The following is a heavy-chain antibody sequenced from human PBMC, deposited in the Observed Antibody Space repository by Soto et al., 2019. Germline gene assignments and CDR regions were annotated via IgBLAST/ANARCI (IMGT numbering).Heavy chain of an antibody. J-gene: IGHJ4*02. D-gene: IGHD3-10*01. CDR2: ISDDGVSK. CDR3: ARAYYFGSGTSYTLYY. CDR1: GFTFSNYG. V-gene: IGHV3-30*03. Sequence: GGSLRLSCAASGFTFSNYGMHWVRQAPGKGLEWVAVISDDGVSKYYADSVQGRFTISRDNSESAVFSQMNSLRPDDTALYFCARAYYFGSGTSYTLYYWGQGTQVTVSS.